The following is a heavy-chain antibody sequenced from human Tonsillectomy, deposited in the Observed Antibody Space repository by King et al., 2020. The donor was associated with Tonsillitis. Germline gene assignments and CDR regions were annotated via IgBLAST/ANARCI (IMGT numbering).Heavy chain of an antibody. V-gene: IGHV1-18*04. CDR2: ISAYNGNT. CDR3: ARGGLGYCSGGSCYCDY. CDR1: GYTFTSYG. Sequence: VQLVESGAEVKKPGASVKVSCKASGYTFTSYGISWVRQAPGQGLEWMGWISAYNGNTNYAQKLQGRVTMTTDTSTSTAYMELRSLRADDTAVYYCARGGLGYCSGGSCYCDYWGQGTLVTVSS. D-gene: IGHD2-15*01. J-gene: IGHJ4*02.